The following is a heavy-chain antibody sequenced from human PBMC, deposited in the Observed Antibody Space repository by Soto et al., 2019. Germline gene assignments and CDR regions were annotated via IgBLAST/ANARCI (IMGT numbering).Heavy chain of an antibody. V-gene: IGHV1-18*01. CDR1: GFTFTNYG. J-gene: IGHJ4*02. CDR2: INTYNAKT. CDR3: ARAASPLEAEF. Sequence: QVQVVQSGAEVKKPGASVKVSCKTSGFTFTNYGITWVRQAPGQGLEWVGLINTYNAKTNYARNVQDRVTMNTDTSTTPAYMELRILKSGDTAVYYCARAASPLEAEFWGQGSLVIVSS. D-gene: IGHD6-25*01.